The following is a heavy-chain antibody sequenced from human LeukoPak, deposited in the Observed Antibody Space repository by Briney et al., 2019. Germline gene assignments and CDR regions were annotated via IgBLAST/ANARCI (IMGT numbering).Heavy chain of an antibody. V-gene: IGHV4-4*09. D-gene: IGHD3-10*01. CDR1: GGSISSYY. CDR2: IYTSGST. J-gene: IGHJ6*03. CDR3: ARLRPYYYYMDV. Sequence: SETLSLTCTVSGGSISSYYWSWIRQPPGKGLEWIGYIYTSGSTNYNPSLKSRVTISVDTSKNQFSLKLSSVTAAGTAVYYCARLRPYYYYMDVWGKGTTVTVSS.